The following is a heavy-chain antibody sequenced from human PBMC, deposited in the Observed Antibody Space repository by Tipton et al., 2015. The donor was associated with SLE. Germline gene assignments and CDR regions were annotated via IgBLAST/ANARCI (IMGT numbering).Heavy chain of an antibody. CDR3: ARGAVLTGYSDAFDI. J-gene: IGHJ3*02. D-gene: IGHD3-9*01. CDR1: GDSISSGGYY. V-gene: IGHV4-31*03. CDR2: IYYSGST. Sequence: TLSLTCTVSGDSISSGGYYWSWIRQHPGKGLEWIGYIYYSGSTYYNPSLKSRVTISVDTSKNQFSLKLSSVTAADTAVYYCARGAVLTGYSDAFDIWGQGTMVTVSS.